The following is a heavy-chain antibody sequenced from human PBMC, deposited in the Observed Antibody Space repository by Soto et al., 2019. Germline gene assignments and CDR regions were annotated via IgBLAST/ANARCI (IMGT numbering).Heavy chain of an antibody. CDR3: ARGECSGGYCSFFDL. J-gene: IGHJ3*01. D-gene: IGHD2-15*01. CDR1: GGSFSGYY. CDR2: IRFTGST. V-gene: IGHV4-34*01. Sequence: QVQLQQWGAGLLKPSETLSLTCVVHGGSFSGYYWSWIRQLPGKGLEWIGEIRFTGSTNYNPSLKSRVTISLDTSKKQFSLKLSSVTAADTAIYYCARGECSGGYCSFFDLWGQGTMVTVSS.